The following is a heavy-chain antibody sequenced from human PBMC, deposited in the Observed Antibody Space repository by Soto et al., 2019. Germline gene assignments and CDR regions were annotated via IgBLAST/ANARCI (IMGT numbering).Heavy chain of an antibody. CDR3: AKDTANSIAAAGDAFDI. D-gene: IGHD6-13*01. CDR1: GFTFSSYA. J-gene: IGHJ3*02. CDR2: ISGSGGST. V-gene: IGHV3-23*01. Sequence: GGSLRLSCAASGFTFSSYAMSWVRQAPGKGLEWVSAISGSGGSTNYGDSVKGRFTISRDNSKNTLYLQMNSLRAEDMAAYDCAKDTANSIAAAGDAFDIWGQGTMVTVSS.